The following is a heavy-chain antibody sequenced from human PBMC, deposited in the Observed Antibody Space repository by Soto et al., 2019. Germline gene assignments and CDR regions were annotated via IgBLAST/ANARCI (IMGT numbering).Heavy chain of an antibody. V-gene: IGHV4-59*01. J-gene: IGHJ3*02. CDR3: ARSILTTGAYAFDI. CDR2: IYYSGST. Sequence: SETLSLTCTVSGGSISSYYWSWIRQPPGKGLEWIGYIYYSGSTNYNPSLKSRVTISVDTPKNQFSLKLASVTAADTAVYYCARSILTTGAYAFDIWGQGTMVTVSS. D-gene: IGHD3-9*01. CDR1: GGSISSYY.